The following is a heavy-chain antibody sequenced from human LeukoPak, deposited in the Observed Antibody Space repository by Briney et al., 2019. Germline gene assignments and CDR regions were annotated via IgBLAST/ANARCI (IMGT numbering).Heavy chain of an antibody. V-gene: IGHV3-48*04. CDR1: GFTFNNYN. CDR2: ITSTSSTI. J-gene: IGHJ6*02. Sequence: GGSLRLSCTASGFTFNNYNMNWVRQAPGKGLEWVSYITSTSSTIYYADSVKGRFTISRDNARNSLYLQMNSLRAKDTAVYYCARAAHYYDSGGFLPEAFDVWGQGTTVTVSS. CDR3: ARAAHYYDSGGFLPEAFDV. D-gene: IGHD3-22*01.